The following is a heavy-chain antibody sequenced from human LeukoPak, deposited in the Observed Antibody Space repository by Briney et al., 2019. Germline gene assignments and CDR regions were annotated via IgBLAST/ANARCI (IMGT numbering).Heavy chain of an antibody. V-gene: IGHV4-34*01. J-gene: IGHJ4*02. Sequence: PSETLSLTCTVSGGSISSYYWSWIRQPPGKGLEWIGEINHNGSTNYNPSLKSRVTISVDTSKNQFSLKLSSVTAADTAVYYCARSRMVRGVLDYWGQGTLVTVSS. D-gene: IGHD3-10*01. CDR1: GGSISSYY. CDR2: INHNGST. CDR3: ARSRMVRGVLDY.